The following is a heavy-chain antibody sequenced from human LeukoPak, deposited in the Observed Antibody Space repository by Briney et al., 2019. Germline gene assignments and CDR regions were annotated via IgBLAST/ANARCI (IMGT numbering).Heavy chain of an antibody. Sequence: GASVKVSCKASGYTFTSYYMHWVRQAPGQGLEWMGGIIPIFGTANYAQKFQGRVTITADKSTSTAYMELSSLRSEDTAVYYCARDRVSPRRVMTVSDAFDIWGQGTMVTVSS. CDR3: ARDRVSPRRVMTVSDAFDI. D-gene: IGHD2-21*02. CDR2: IIPIFGTA. V-gene: IGHV1-69*06. J-gene: IGHJ3*02. CDR1: GYTFTSYY.